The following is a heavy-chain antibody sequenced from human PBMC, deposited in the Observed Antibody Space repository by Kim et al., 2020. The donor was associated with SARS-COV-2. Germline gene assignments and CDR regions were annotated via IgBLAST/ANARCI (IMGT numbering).Heavy chain of an antibody. D-gene: IGHD3-10*01. J-gene: IGHJ4*02. CDR2: VHPGNSEI. CDR1: RDIFTNYW. Sequence: GESLKISCKGSRDIFTNYWIAWVRQMPGKGLEWMGIVHPGNSEIRYSPSFEGQVTISVDSSINSAFVQWSSLRASDTAMYYCATQGEYLGSGAYPLANSLDNWGQGTQLTVSS. CDR3: ATQGEYLGSGAYPLANSLDN. V-gene: IGHV5-51*01.